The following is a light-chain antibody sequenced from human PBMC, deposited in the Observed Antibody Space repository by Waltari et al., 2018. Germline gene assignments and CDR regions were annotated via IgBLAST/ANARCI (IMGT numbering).Light chain of an antibody. J-gene: IGLJ2*01. V-gene: IGLV2-11*01. CDR1: SSDVGGYHY. Sequence: QSALTQPRSVSGSPGQSVTLSCPGTSSDVGGYHYVSWYQQHPGKAPKFMIYDVNKRPSGVPDRFSGSKSGNTASLTISGLQAEDEADYYCCSYAGSYTFVFGGGTKLTVL. CDR2: DVN. CDR3: CSYAGSYTFV.